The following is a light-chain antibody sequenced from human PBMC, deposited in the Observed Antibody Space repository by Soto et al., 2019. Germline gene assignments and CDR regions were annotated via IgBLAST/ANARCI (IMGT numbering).Light chain of an antibody. CDR2: SAS. J-gene: IGKJ1*01. CDR3: QFFTASPWT. V-gene: IGKV1-27*01. Sequence: DIQMTQSPSSLPASVGDRVTITCRASQDISNHVAWYQQRPGQVPKLLIYSASTLHSGVPSRFSGSGSGTDFTLTISSLQPEDVGTHYCQFFTASPWTFGQGTKVDIK. CDR1: QDISNH.